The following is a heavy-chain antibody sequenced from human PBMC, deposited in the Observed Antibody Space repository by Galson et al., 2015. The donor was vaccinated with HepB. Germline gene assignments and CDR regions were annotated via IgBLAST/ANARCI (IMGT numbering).Heavy chain of an antibody. Sequence: SVKVSCKASGYTFTGYYMHWVRQAPGQGLEWMGWINPNSGGTNYAQKFQGRVTMTRDTSISTAYMELSRLRSDDTAVYYCARSGLPYNWNSPGAVDIWGQGTMVTVSS. CDR3: ARSGLPYNWNSPGAVDI. D-gene: IGHD1-7*01. V-gene: IGHV1-2*02. J-gene: IGHJ3*02. CDR1: GYTFTGYY. CDR2: INPNSGGT.